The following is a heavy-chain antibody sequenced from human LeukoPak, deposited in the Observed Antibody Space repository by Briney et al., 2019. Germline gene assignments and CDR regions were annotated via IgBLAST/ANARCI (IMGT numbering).Heavy chain of an antibody. CDR1: GFTFSSYW. Sequence: GGSLRLSCAVSGFTFSSYWMSWVRQAPGKGLEWVANIKQDGSEKYYVDSVKGRFTISRDNAKNSLYLQMNSLRAEDTAVYYCAREGSTVPSHYWGQGTLVTVSS. V-gene: IGHV3-7*01. CDR2: IKQDGSEK. CDR3: AREGSTVPSHY. D-gene: IGHD4-17*01. J-gene: IGHJ4*02.